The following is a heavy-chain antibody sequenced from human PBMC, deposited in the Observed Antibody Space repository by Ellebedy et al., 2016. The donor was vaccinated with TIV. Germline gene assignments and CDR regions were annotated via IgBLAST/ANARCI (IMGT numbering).Heavy chain of an antibody. Sequence: PGGSLRLSFAAPGFPFSSFEFNWVRQSPGKGLEWVSYISSIGTTKYYADSVKGRFTISRDNAKNSLYLQMNSLRAEDTAVYYCAAAHYYFYGKDVWGQGTRVTVSS. V-gene: IGHV3-48*03. CDR2: ISSIGTTK. D-gene: IGHD2-15*01. CDR3: AAAHYYFYGKDV. CDR1: GFPFSSFE. J-gene: IGHJ6*02.